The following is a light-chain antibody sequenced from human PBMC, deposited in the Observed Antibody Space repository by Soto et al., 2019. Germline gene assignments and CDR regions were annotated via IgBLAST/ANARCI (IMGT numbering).Light chain of an antibody. CDR2: RAS. V-gene: IGKV3-11*01. Sequence: EIVLTQSPGTLSLSPGESATHSCSASQSFDRYLAWYQQKPGQAPRLLMYRASNRAIGIPERFTGSGSGTEFTLTISILEPEDFAVYYCQQRSSCPLTFGGGNKVEIK. CDR1: QSFDRY. CDR3: QQRSSCPLT. J-gene: IGKJ4*02.